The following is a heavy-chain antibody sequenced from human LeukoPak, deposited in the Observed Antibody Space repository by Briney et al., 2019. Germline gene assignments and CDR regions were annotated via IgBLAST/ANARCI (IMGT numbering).Heavy chain of an antibody. CDR1: GYSFSIHW. J-gene: IGHJ4*02. Sequence: GESLKLSCKGSGYSFSIHWIGWVRQKPGKGPEWMALIYPGDSDTKYSSSFQGQVTASADKSTSTAYLQLRSLKASDTATNYCARHGCLGSGGCYFDYWGQGVLVTVSS. D-gene: IGHD3-10*01. CDR2: IYPGDSDT. CDR3: ARHGCLGSGGCYFDY. V-gene: IGHV5-51*01.